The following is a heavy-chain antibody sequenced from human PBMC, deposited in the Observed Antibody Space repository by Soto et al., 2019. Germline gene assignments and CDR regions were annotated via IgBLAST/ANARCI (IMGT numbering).Heavy chain of an antibody. V-gene: IGHV3-30-3*01. CDR1: GFSFSDDA. Sequence: LRLSCAASGFSFSDDAMHWVRQAPGQGLEWVAVITYDGSNKYYADSVRGRFTISRDNSKSTLYLQMDSLIIDDTAVYYCARDVGTQLDFWSTSGMDVWGQGTTVTVSS. J-gene: IGHJ6*02. D-gene: IGHD3-3*01. CDR2: ITYDGSNK. CDR3: ARDVGTQLDFWSTSGMDV.